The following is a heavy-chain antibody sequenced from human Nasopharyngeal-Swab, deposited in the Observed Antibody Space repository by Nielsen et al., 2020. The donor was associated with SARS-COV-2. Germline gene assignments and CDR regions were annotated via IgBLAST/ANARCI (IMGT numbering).Heavy chain of an antibody. V-gene: IGHV3-23*01. D-gene: IGHD1-26*01. Sequence: GSLRLSCAASGFTFSNYAMSWVRQAPGKGLEWVSTISGGGSTYYADAVKGRFTISRDNSNNTLYLQMNSLRGVDTAVYYCARQDRLGAYSFDYWGQGTLVTVSS. CDR3: ARQDRLGAYSFDY. CDR2: ISGGGST. CDR1: GFTFSNYA. J-gene: IGHJ4*02.